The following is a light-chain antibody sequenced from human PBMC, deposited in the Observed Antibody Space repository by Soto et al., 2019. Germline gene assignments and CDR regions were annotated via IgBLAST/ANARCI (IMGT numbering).Light chain of an antibody. CDR2: GAS. Sequence: VLTQSPASLSLSHGERATLSCRASQSVDTYLAWYQQKPGQAPRLLIYGASTRATGIPVRFSGSASGTEFTLTISSLQSEDFTVYYCQQYNKWPLTFGQGTKVDIK. CDR1: QSVDTY. J-gene: IGKJ1*01. V-gene: IGKV3-15*01. CDR3: QQYNKWPLT.